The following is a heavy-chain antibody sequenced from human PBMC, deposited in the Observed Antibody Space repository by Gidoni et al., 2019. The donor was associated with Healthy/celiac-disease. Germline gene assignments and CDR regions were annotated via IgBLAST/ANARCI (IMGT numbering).Heavy chain of an antibody. CDR1: GGSISSSNW. CDR2: IYHSGST. V-gene: IGHV4-4*02. CDR3: AVPGRYDILTGYYVDY. J-gene: IGHJ4*02. D-gene: IGHD3-9*01. Sequence: QVQLQESDPGLVKPSGTLSLTCAVSGGSISSSNWWSWVRQPPGKGLEWIGEIYHSGSTNYNPSLKSRVTMSLDKSKNQFSLKLSSVTAADTAVYYCAVPGRYDILTGYYVDYWGQGTLVTVSS.